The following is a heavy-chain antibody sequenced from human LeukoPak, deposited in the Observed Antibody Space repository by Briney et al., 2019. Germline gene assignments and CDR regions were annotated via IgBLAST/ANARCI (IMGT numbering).Heavy chain of an antibody. Sequence: ASVNVSCKASGYTFTSYDINWVRQATGQGLEWMGWMNPNSGNTGYAQKFQGRVTMTRNTPISTAYMELSGLRSEDTAVYYCARINYGDYRYGMDVWGQGTTVTVSS. CDR3: ARINYGDYRYGMDV. CDR1: GYTFTSYD. J-gene: IGHJ6*02. V-gene: IGHV1-8*01. CDR2: MNPNSGNT. D-gene: IGHD4-17*01.